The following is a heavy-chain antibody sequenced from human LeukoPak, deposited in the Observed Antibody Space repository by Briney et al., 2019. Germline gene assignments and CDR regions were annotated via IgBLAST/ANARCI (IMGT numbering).Heavy chain of an antibody. D-gene: IGHD5-18*01. Sequence: ASVKVSXKASGYTFTGYYMHWVRQAHGQGLEWIGRINPNSGGTNYAQKFQGRVTMTRDTSISTAYMELSRLRSDDTAVYYCARDWARTWIQHGENWFDPWGQGTLVTVSS. CDR2: INPNSGGT. CDR1: GYTFTGYY. J-gene: IGHJ5*02. V-gene: IGHV1-2*06. CDR3: ARDWARTWIQHGENWFDP.